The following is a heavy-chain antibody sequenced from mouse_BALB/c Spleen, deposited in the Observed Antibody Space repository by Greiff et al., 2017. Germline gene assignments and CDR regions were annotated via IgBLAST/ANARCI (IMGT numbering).Heavy chain of an antibody. CDR2: IDPSDSYT. CDR3: ARHGNHPYSAMDY. D-gene: IGHD2-1*01. Sequence: VQLQQPGAELVKPGASVKLSCKASGYTFTSYWMHWVKQRPGQGLEWIGEIDPSDSYTNYNHKFKGKATLTEDKSTSTAYMQLSSLTSEDTAVYYCARHGNHPYSAMDYWGQGTSVTVSS. CDR1: GYTFTSYW. J-gene: IGHJ4*01. V-gene: IGHV1-69*02.